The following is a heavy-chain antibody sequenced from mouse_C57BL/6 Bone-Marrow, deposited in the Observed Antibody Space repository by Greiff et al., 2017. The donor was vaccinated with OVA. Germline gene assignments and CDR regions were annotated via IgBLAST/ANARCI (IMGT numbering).Heavy chain of an antibody. V-gene: IGHV5-4*03. Sequence: EVKLVESGGGLVKPGGSLKLSCAASGFTFSSYAMSWVRQTPEKRLEWVATISDGGSYTYYPDNVKGRFTISRDNAKNNLYLQMSHLKSEDTAMYYCARGSYYGSSVYAMDYWGQGTSVTVSS. D-gene: IGHD1-1*01. CDR1: GFTFSSYA. J-gene: IGHJ4*01. CDR2: ISDGGSYT. CDR3: ARGSYYGSSVYAMDY.